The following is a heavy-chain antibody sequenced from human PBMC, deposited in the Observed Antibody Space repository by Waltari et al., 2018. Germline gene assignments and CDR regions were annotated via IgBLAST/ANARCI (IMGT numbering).Heavy chain of an antibody. J-gene: IGHJ3*02. Sequence: QVQLVQSGAEVKKPGSSVKVSCKASGGTFSSYAISWVRQAPGQGLAWMGGIIPMFGTANYATKFQGRVTITTDESTSTAYMELSSLRSEDTAVYYCAREGSGGAFDIWGQGTMVTVSS. V-gene: IGHV1-69*05. CDR2: IIPMFGTA. CDR3: AREGSGGAFDI. D-gene: IGHD6-19*01. CDR1: GGTFSSYA.